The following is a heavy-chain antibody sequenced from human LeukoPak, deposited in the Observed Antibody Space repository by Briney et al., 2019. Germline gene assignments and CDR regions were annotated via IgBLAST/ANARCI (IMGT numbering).Heavy chain of an antibody. CDR3: AAWTQGGAFDP. V-gene: IGHV4-39*01. J-gene: IGHJ5*02. Sequence: ASETLSLTCTVSGGSISSSNYYWGWIRQPPGKGLEWMGSIFYSGSTYYNPSRKSRVTISVDTSKNQFSLKVSSVTAADTAVYYCAAWTQGGAFDPWGQGTLVTVSS. CDR1: GGSISSSNYY. CDR2: IFYSGST. D-gene: IGHD3/OR15-3a*01.